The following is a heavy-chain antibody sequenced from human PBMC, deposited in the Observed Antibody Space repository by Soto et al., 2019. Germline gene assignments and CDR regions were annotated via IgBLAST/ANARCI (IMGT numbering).Heavy chain of an antibody. D-gene: IGHD2-8*01. J-gene: IGHJ4*02. CDR1: GFTFSNHG. V-gene: IGHV3-33*01. Sequence: QVQSVESGGGVVQPGTSLRLSCAVSGFTFSNHGMHWVRQAPGKGLEWVAFISYDERNKDYADSLKGRFTISRDNFKDTLFLQMTTLRADDTAVYYCARDRGCSRSHYFDSWGQGTLVTVSS. CDR3: ARDRGCSRSHYFDS. CDR2: ISYDERNK.